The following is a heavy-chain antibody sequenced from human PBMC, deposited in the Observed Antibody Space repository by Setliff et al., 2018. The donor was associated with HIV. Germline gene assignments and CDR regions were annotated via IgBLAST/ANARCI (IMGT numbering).Heavy chain of an antibody. CDR1: GYSFSGHF. D-gene: IGHD2-8*01. V-gene: IGHV1-2*02. CDR2: INPESGGT. CDR3: AKDAGVTGGLYRYYIDA. J-gene: IGHJ6*03. Sequence: ASVKVSCKASGYSFSGHFMVWVRQAPGHGLEWMGWINPESGGTSYAQKFQGRVTMTTDTSITTAFMELYNLTPDDTAVYYCAKDAGVTGGLYRYYIDAWGNGTTVTVSS.